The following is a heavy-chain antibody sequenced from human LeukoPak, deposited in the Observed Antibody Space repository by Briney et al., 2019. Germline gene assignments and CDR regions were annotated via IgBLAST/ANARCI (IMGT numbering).Heavy chain of an antibody. CDR1: GYTFTNYA. D-gene: IGHD5-12*01. CDR2: INTGNGNT. J-gene: IGHJ4*02. V-gene: IGHV1-3*04. Sequence: ASVKVSCKASGYTFTNYALHWVRRAPGQRLEWMGWINTGNGNTKYTQKFQGRVTITRATSASTAYMELSSLRSEDTAVYYCARVGYSGYDSRPVFNYWGQGTLVTVSS. CDR3: ARVGYSGYDSRPVFNY.